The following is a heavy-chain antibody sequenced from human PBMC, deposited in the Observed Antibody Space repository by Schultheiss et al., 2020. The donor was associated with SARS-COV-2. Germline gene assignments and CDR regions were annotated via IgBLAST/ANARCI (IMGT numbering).Heavy chain of an antibody. CDR1: GGSISSSSYY. V-gene: IGHV4-39*01. Sequence: SETLSLTCTVSGGSISSSSYYWGWIRQPPGKGLEWIGSMFYTDNTYYNPPLKSRVTISADTSKNQFSLKLRSVTATDTAVYYCARVDLETALVGGLDVWGQGSTVTVSS. J-gene: IGHJ6*02. CDR2: MFYTDNT. CDR3: ARVDLETALVGGLDV. D-gene: IGHD5-18*01.